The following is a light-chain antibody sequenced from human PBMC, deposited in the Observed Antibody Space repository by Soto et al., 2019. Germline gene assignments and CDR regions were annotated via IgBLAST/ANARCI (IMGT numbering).Light chain of an antibody. CDR2: AAT. V-gene: IGKV1-9*01. J-gene: IGKJ4*01. CDR3: QQLDSYLSFT. CDR1: QDVGHF. Sequence: DIQLTQSPSFLFASVGDRVTITCRASQDVGHFLAWYQQKPGKAPKLLMYAATTLQSEVPARFRGGGSGTEFTLTITSLLPEDYATYYCQQLDSYLSFTFGGGTKVEIK.